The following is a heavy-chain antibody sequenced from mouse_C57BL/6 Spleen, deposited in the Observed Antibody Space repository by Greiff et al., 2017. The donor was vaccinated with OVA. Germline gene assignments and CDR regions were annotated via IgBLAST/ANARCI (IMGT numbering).Heavy chain of an antibody. Sequence: VQLVESGAELVKPGASVKISCKASGYAFSSYWMNWVKQRPGKGLEWIGQIYPGDGDTNYNGKFKGKATLTADKSSSTAYMQLSSLTSEDSAVYFCAHEDYYAMDYWGQGTSVTVSS. J-gene: IGHJ4*01. V-gene: IGHV1-80*01. CDR1: GYAFSSYW. CDR3: AHEDYYAMDY. CDR2: IYPGDGDT.